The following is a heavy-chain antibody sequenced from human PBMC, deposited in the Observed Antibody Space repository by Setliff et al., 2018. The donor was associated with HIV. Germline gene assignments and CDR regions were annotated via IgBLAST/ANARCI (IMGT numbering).Heavy chain of an antibody. CDR2: TIPMFGTA. D-gene: IGHD1-26*01. V-gene: IGHV1-69*05. J-gene: IGHJ4*02. CDR3: ARVEGATATLTD. Sequence: SVKVSCKASGGTFGIYGISWVRQAPGQGLEWMGGTIPMFGTANYAQKFQGRVTITTDESTNTGYMELSSLRSEDTAVYYCARVEGATATLTDWGQGTLVTVSS. CDR1: GGTFGIYG.